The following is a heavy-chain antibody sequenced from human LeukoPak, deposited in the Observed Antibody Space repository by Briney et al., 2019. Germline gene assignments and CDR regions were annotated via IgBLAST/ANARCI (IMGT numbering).Heavy chain of an antibody. Sequence: GGSLRLSCAASGFIFSDYYMSWIRQAPGKGLEWVSSISSSSSYIYYADSVKGRFTISRDNAKNSLYLQMNSLRAEDTAVYYCAREPRQIAAAKINWFDPWGQGTLVTVSS. CDR1: GFIFSDYY. J-gene: IGHJ5*02. CDR2: ISSSSSYI. CDR3: AREPRQIAAAKINWFDP. D-gene: IGHD6-13*01. V-gene: IGHV3-11*06.